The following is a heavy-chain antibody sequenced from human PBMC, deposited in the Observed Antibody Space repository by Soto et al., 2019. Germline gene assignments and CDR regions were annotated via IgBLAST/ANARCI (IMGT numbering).Heavy chain of an antibody. D-gene: IGHD4-17*01. Sequence: SGPPLVNPTETLTLTCTVSGFSLSNARMGVSWTRQPPGKALEWLAHIFSNDEKSYSTSLKSRLTISKDTSKSQVVLTMTNMDPVDTATYYCARMREDYGGNPSGPTDASEIWGQGKMVTVSS. J-gene: IGHJ3*02. CDR1: GFSLSNARMG. CDR2: IFSNDEK. CDR3: ARMREDYGGNPSGPTDASEI. V-gene: IGHV2-26*01.